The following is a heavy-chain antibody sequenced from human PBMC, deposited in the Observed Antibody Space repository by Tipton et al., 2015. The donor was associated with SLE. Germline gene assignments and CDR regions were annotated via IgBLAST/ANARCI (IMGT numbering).Heavy chain of an antibody. V-gene: IGHV4-4*02. CDR2: VFRSGRT. D-gene: IGHD3-3*01. J-gene: IGHJ4*02. CDR3: ARNSDFWSGYYPHYFDY. CDR1: GVSITSDYW. Sequence: TLSLTCSVSGVSITSDYWWNWVRQSPGKGLEWIGEEEVFRSGRTNYNPSLKSRVAISVDKSRSLVSLRLNYVTAADTAVYYCARNSDFWSGYYPHYFDYWGQGTLVTVSP.